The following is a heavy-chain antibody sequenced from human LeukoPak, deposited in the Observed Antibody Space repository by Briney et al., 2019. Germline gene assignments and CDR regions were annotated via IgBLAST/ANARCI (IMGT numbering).Heavy chain of an antibody. CDR1: GGSFSGYY. CDR2: INHSGST. Sequence: SETLSLTCAVYGGSFSGYYWSWIRQPPGKGLEWIGEINHSGSTNYNPSLKSRVTISVDTSKNQFSLKLSSVTAADTAVYYCARGRQLGIRSFGYWGQGTLVTVSS. V-gene: IGHV4-34*01. J-gene: IGHJ4*02. D-gene: IGHD7-27*01. CDR3: ARGRQLGIRSFGY.